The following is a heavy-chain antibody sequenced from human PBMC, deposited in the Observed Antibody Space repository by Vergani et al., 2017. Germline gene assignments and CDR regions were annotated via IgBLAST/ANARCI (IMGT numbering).Heavy chain of an antibody. CDR3: AKDRTYQLLGSYYYYYGMDV. D-gene: IGHD2-2*01. J-gene: IGHJ6*02. Sequence: QVQLVESGGGVVQPGRSLRLSCAASGFTFSSYGMHWVRQAPGKGLEWVAVISYDGSNKYYADSVKGRFTISRDNSKNTLYLQMNSLRAEDTAVYYCAKDRTYQLLGSYYYYYGMDVWGQGTTVTVSS. CDR1: GFTFSSYG. CDR2: ISYDGSNK. V-gene: IGHV3-30*18.